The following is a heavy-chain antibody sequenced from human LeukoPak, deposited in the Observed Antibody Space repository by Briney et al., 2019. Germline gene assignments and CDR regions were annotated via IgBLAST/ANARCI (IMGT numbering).Heavy chain of an antibody. V-gene: IGHV1-2*02. CDR2: INPDSGGT. D-gene: IGHD6-19*01. CDR1: GYTFTGYY. Sequence: ASVKVSCKASGYTFTGYYIHWMRQAPGQGLEWVGWINPDSGGTNYAQKFQGRVTMTTDTSTSTAYMELRSLRSDDTAVYYCARDSSSGLGFDYWGQGTLVTVSS. CDR3: ARDSSSGLGFDY. J-gene: IGHJ4*02.